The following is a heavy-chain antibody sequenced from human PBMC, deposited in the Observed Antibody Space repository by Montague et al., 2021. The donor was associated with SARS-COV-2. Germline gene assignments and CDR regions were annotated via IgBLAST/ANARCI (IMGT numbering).Heavy chain of an antibody. Sequence: SGKVSCKASGYTFTSYGISWVRQAPGQGLEWMGWISAYNGNTHYAQKLQGRVTMTTDTSTSTAYMELRSLSSDDTAVYYCARKPTQQPHEYWGQGTLVTVSS. CDR1: GYTFTSYG. CDR2: ISAYNGNT. J-gene: IGHJ4*02. D-gene: IGHD6-13*01. CDR3: ARKPTQQPHEY. V-gene: IGHV1-18*01.